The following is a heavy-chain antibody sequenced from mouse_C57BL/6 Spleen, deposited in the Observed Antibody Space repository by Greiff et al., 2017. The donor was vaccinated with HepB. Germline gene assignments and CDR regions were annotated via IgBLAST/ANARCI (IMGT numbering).Heavy chain of an antibody. CDR2: ISDGGSYT. D-gene: IGHD2-4*01. V-gene: IGHV5-4*03. CDR1: GFTFSSYA. J-gene: IGHJ2*01. Sequence: EVKLQESGGGLVKPGGSLKLSCAASGFTFSSYAMSWVRQTPEKRLEWVATISDGGSYTYYPDNVKGRFTISRDNAKNNLYLQMSHLKSEDTAMYYCARGGLRRNFDYWGQGTTLTVSS. CDR3: ARGGLRRNFDY.